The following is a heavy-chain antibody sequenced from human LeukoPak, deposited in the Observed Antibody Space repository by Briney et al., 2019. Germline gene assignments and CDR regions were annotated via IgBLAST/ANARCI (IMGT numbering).Heavy chain of an antibody. CDR3: VKITSVTGGDC. CDR1: GFTFSAYA. V-gene: IGHV3-64D*09. Sequence: GGSLRLSCSASGFTFSAYAMYWVRQAPGKGLEGVSGISNNGGSSFYADSVKGRFTISRDNSKNTLYLQMSSLRAEDTAVYYCVKITSVTGGDCWGQGTRLTVSS. CDR2: ISNNGGSS. J-gene: IGHJ4*02. D-gene: IGHD1-1*01.